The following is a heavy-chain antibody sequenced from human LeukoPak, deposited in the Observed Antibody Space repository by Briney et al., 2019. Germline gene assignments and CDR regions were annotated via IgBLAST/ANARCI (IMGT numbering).Heavy chain of an antibody. J-gene: IGHJ4*02. CDR1: GYSISTGYY. Sequence: SETLSLTCTVSGYSISTGYYWGWIRQPPGKGLEWIGSIYHSGSTYYNPSLKSRVTISVDTSKNQFSLKLSSVTAADTAVYYCARERASKDHFDYWGQGTLVTVSS. V-gene: IGHV4-38-2*02. CDR2: IYHSGST. D-gene: IGHD4-11*01. CDR3: ARERASKDHFDY.